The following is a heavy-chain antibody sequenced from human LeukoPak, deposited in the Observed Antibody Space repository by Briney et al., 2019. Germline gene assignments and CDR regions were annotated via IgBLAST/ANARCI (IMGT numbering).Heavy chain of an antibody. CDR1: GGSISSYY. J-gene: IGHJ4*02. V-gene: IGHV4-59*01. CDR3: ARATSDSSSYLATIDY. Sequence: PSETLSLTCTVSGGSISSYYWSWIRQPPGKGLEWIGYIYYSGSTNYNPSLKSRVTISVDTSKNQFSLKLSSVTAADTAVYYCARATSDSSSYLATIDYWGQGTLVTVSS. CDR2: IYYSGST. D-gene: IGHD3-22*01.